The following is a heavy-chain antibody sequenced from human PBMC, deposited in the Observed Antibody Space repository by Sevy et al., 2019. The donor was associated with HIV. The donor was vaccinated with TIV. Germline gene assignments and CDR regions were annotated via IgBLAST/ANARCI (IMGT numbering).Heavy chain of an antibody. D-gene: IGHD2-8*01. CDR3: AREGCTQPHDY. J-gene: IGHJ4*02. V-gene: IGHV3-23*01. Sequence: GGSLRLSCAASGFTFSIYTMSWVRQAPGKGLEWVSTFCFVGSKIYYADSVKGRFTISRDNSRNTVYLQLNGLRADDTAVYYCAREGCTQPHDYWGQGTLVTVSS. CDR1: GFTFSIYT. CDR2: FCFVGSKI.